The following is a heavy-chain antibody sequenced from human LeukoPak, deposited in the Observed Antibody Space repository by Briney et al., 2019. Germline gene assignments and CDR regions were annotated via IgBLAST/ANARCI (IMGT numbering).Heavy chain of an antibody. V-gene: IGHV3-21*04. D-gene: IGHD4-17*01. J-gene: IGHJ4*02. CDR1: GFTFNNYT. Sequence: PGGSLRLSCAASGFTFNNYTMNWVRQAPGKGLEWVSSISRGSSYIYYADSLKGRFTISRDNAKNSLYLHMSSLRAEDTAVYYCGKGGIYGDSGDYWGQGTPVSVSS. CDR2: ISRGSSYI. CDR3: GKGGIYGDSGDY.